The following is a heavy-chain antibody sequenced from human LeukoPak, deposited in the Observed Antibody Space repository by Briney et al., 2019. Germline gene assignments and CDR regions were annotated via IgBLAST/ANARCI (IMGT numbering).Heavy chain of an antibody. CDR3: AKSIAGSDYDAFDI. J-gene: IGHJ3*02. V-gene: IGHV4-4*02. Sequence: SETLPLTCAVSGGSISSSNWWSWVRQPPGKGLEWIGEIYHSGSTNYNPSLKSRVTISVDKSKNQFSLKLSSVTAADTAVYYCAKSIAGSDYDAFDIWGQGTMVTVSS. D-gene: IGHD4-17*01. CDR1: GGSISSSNW. CDR2: IYHSGST.